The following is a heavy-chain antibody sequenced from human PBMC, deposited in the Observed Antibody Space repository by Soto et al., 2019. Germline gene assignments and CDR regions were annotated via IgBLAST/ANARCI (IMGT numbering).Heavy chain of an antibody. D-gene: IGHD5-12*01. CDR3: ARGYSGYAD. V-gene: IGHV4-4*02. Sequence: SETLSLTCAVSVESITSRNWWSWVRQSPGKGLQWIGEIYHSGSTNYNPSLKSRATMSVDKSKNHFSLSLSSVNAADTAVYYCARGYSGYADWAQGTLVTVSS. J-gene: IGHJ4*02. CDR2: IYHSGST. CDR1: VESITSRNW.